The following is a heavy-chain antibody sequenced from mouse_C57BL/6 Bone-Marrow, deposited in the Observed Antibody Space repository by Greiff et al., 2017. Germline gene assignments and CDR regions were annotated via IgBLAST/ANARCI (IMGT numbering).Heavy chain of an antibody. Sequence: QVQLQQPGAELVRPGTSVKLSCKASGYTFTSYWMHWVKQRPGQGLEWIGVIDPSDSYTNYNQKFKGKATLTVDTSSSTAYMQLSSLTSDDSAVYYCARRRGLLLRFDQRGQGTTLTVSS. J-gene: IGHJ2*01. CDR1: GYTFTSYW. CDR3: ARRRGLLLRFDQ. D-gene: IGHD2-3*01. CDR2: IDPSDSYT. V-gene: IGHV1-59*01.